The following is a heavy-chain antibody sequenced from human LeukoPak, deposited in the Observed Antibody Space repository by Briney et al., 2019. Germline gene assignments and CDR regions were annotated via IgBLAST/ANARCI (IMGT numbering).Heavy chain of an antibody. CDR3: AKDSHYYDSSGYPDY. CDR1: GFTFSSYA. D-gene: IGHD3-22*01. CDR2: ISGSGGST. V-gene: IGHV3-23*01. J-gene: IGHJ4*02. Sequence: GGSLRLSCAASGFTFSSYAMSWVRQAQGKGLEWVSAISGSGGSTYYADSVKGRFTISRDNSKNTLYLQMNSLRAEDTAVYYCAKDSHYYDSSGYPDYWGQGTLVTVSS.